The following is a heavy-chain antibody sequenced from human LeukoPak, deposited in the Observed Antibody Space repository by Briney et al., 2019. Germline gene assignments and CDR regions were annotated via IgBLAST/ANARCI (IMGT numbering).Heavy chain of an antibody. CDR3: ARREGGWYLDY. CDR2: IYPGDSDT. J-gene: IGHJ4*02. Sequence: GESLKFSCKGSGYSFGNYWIGWVGQMPGKGLEWMGIIYPGDSDTRYGPSFQGQATISADKSISTANRQWSSLKASDSAMYYCARREGGWYLDYWGQGTLVTVSS. V-gene: IGHV5-51*01. D-gene: IGHD6-19*01. CDR1: GYSFGNYW.